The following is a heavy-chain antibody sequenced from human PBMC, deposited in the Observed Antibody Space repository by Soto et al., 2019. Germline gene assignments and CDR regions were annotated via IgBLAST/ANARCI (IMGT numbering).Heavy chain of an antibody. CDR3: ARLHWHSPNCVPLDP. D-gene: IGHD1-1*01. CDR2: IYYSGTS. Sequence: QLQLQESGPGLVKTSETLSLTCTVSGGSISDDTYYWGWIRQPPGKGLEWIGSIYYSGTSSYNPSLKSRVTMSVDTSKKQLSLRLSSVTAADTAVYYCARLHWHSPNCVPLDPWGQGTLVIVSS. V-gene: IGHV4-39*01. CDR1: GGSISDDTYY. J-gene: IGHJ5*02.